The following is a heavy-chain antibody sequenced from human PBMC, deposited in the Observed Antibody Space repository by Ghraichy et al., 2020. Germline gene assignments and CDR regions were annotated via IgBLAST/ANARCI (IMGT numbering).Heavy chain of an antibody. CDR2: IYSGGNT. V-gene: IGHV3-66*01. CDR1: GFTVRGNF. Sequence: GGSLRLSCAASGFTVRGNFISWVRQAPGKGLEWVSIIYSGGNTHYADSVKGRFTISRDNSKNTVYLQMNSLRDEDTAMYYCARDVGPTAEYFQNWGQDTLVTVSS. CDR3: ARDVGPTAEYFQN. D-gene: IGHD2-15*01. J-gene: IGHJ1*01.